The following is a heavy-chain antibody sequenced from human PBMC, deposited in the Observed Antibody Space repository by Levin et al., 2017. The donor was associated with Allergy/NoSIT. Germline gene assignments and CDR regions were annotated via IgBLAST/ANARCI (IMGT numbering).Heavy chain of an antibody. CDR1: GFTFRSYS. CDR2: ISSSGYYI. V-gene: IGHV3-21*01. Sequence: GGSLRLSCAASGFTFRSYSMSWVRQAPGKGLEWVSSISSSGYYIYYADSVKGRFTISRDNAKNSLYLQMNSLRAEDTAVYYCARVGWNDYYYMDVWGKGTTVTVSS. J-gene: IGHJ6*03. D-gene: IGHD1-1*01. CDR3: ARVGWNDYYYMDV.